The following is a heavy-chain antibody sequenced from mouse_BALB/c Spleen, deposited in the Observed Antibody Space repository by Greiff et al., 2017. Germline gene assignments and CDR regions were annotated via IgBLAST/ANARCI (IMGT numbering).Heavy chain of an antibody. CDR2: ISSGGSYT. J-gene: IGHJ3*01. CDR3: ARHPNYDYDWFAH. CDR1: GFTFSSYG. V-gene: IGHV5-6*01. Sequence: EVQGVESGGDLVKPGGSLKLSCAASGFTFSSYGMSWVRQTPDKRLEWVATISSGGSYTYYPDSVKGRFTISRDNAKNTLYLQMSSLKSEDTAMYYCARHPNYDYDWFAHWGQGTLVTVSA. D-gene: IGHD2-4*01.